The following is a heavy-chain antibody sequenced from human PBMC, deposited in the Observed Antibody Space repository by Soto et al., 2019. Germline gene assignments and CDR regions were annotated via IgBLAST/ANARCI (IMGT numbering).Heavy chain of an antibody. Sequence: GALRLSCAASGFTFSSYAMSWVRQAPGKGLEWVSAISGSGGSTYYADSVKGRFTISRDNSKNTLYLQMNSLRAEDTAVYYCAKSGSGWTTYYFDYWGQGTLVTVSS. CDR2: ISGSGGST. V-gene: IGHV3-23*01. CDR3: AKSGSGWTTYYFDY. CDR1: GFTFSSYA. D-gene: IGHD6-19*01. J-gene: IGHJ4*02.